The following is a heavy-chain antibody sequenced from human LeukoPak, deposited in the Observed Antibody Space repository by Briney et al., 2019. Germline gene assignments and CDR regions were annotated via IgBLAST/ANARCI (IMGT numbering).Heavy chain of an antibody. D-gene: IGHD6-13*01. CDR1: GFTFSSYA. Sequence: GGSLRLSCAASGFTFSSYAMSWVRQAPGKGLEWVSAISGSGGSTYYADSVKGRFTISRDNSKNTLYLQVNSLRAEDTAVYYCAKDQDSSRPFFYFDYWGQGTLVTVSS. CDR2: ISGSGGST. CDR3: AKDQDSSRPFFYFDY. V-gene: IGHV3-23*01. J-gene: IGHJ4*02.